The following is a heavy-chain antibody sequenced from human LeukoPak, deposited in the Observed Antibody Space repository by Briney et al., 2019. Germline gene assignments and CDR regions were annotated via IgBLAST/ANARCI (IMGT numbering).Heavy chain of an antibody. CDR3: TRAGGYSSGWNGWNLDL. CDR1: GDSVSSNSAA. D-gene: IGHD6-19*01. V-gene: IGHV6-1*01. Sequence: SQTLSLTCAISGDSVSSNSAAWNWIRQSPSRGLEWLGRTYYRSKWYSDYAVSVKGRVNINSDTSKNQVSLQLNSVTPEDTAVYYCTRAGGYSSGWNGWNLDLWGRGTRVIVSS. J-gene: IGHJ2*01. CDR2: TYYRSKWYS.